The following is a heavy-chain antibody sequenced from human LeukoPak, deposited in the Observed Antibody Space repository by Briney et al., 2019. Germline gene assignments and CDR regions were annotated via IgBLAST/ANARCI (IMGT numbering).Heavy chain of an antibody. V-gene: IGHV3-33*01. J-gene: IGHJ4*02. D-gene: IGHD6-13*01. CDR1: GFTFSSYG. Sequence: GGSLRLSCAASGFTFSSYGMHWVRQAPGKGLEWVAVIWYDGSNKYYADSVKGRFTISRDNSKNTLYLQMNSLRAEDTAVYYCARDEYAAGFGPGVDYWGQGTLVTASS. CDR3: ARDEYAAGFGPGVDY. CDR2: IWYDGSNK.